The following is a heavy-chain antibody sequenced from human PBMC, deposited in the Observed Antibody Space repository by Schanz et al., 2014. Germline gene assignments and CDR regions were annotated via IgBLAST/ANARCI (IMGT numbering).Heavy chain of an antibody. V-gene: IGHV3-NL1*01. CDR1: GFIFSSYG. CDR2: IYSGIGA. Sequence: GQLAESGGGLVQPGGSLRLSCAASGFIFSSYGLHWVRQAPGKGLEWVSVIYSGIGAYYADSVKDRFTVSRDNSKNTVYLQMNRLRAEDTAVYYCARVHHYDPSGWGYFDYWGQGALVTVSS. D-gene: IGHD3-22*01. J-gene: IGHJ4*02. CDR3: ARVHHYDPSGWGYFDY.